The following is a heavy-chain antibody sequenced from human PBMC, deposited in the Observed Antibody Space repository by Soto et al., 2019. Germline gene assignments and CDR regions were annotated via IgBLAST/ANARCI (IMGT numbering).Heavy chain of an antibody. CDR2: ISYDGSNK. D-gene: IGHD3-10*01. Sequence: QVQLVESGGGVVQPGRSLRLSCAASGFTFSSYGMHWVRQAPGKGLEWVAVISYDGSNKYYADSVKGRFTISRDNSKNTLYLQMNSLRAEDTAVSYCAKDSKRYGSGSNYGMDVWGQVTTVTVSS. CDR1: GFTFSSYG. CDR3: AKDSKRYGSGSNYGMDV. V-gene: IGHV3-30*18. J-gene: IGHJ6*02.